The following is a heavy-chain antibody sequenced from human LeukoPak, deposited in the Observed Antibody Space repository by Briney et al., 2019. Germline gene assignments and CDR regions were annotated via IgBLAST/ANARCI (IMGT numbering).Heavy chain of an antibody. CDR1: GASISSGDSY. CDR3: ARAGQYYYDSAGYFPDY. D-gene: IGHD3-22*01. V-gene: IGHV4-30-4*01. J-gene: IGHJ4*02. Sequence: SETLSLTCTVSGASISSGDSYWSWIRQPPGKGLEWIGSIYYSGNTYYNPSLKGRVTISVDTSNNQPSLKLNSVTAADTAVYYCARAGQYYYDSAGYFPDYWGQGTLVTVSS. CDR2: IYYSGNT.